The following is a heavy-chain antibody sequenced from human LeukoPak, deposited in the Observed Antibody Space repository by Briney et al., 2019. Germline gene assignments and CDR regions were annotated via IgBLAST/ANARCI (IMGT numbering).Heavy chain of an antibody. Sequence: SETLSLTCTVSGDSISSDHWSWIRQSPGKGLEWIGYISYSGSTNYNPSLKSRVTISVDTSKNQFSLQLSSVTAADTAVYYCARVGRGDHTWGSYYFDHWGQGTLVTVSS. CDR1: GDSISSDH. CDR2: ISYSGST. CDR3: ARVGRGDHTWGSYYFDH. V-gene: IGHV4-59*01. J-gene: IGHJ4*02. D-gene: IGHD3-16*01.